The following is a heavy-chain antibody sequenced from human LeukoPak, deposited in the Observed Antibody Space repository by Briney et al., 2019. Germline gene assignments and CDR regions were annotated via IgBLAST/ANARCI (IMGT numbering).Heavy chain of an antibody. CDR1: GYTFTSYG. CDR2: ISAYNGNT. V-gene: IGHV1-18*01. Sequence: ASVKVSCKASGYTFTSYGISWVRQAPGQGLEWMGWISAYNGNTNYAQKLQGRVTMTTDTSTSTAYMELRSLRSDDTAVYYCARDRKGGWPRDDAFDIWGQGTMVTVSS. J-gene: IGHJ3*02. CDR3: ARDRKGGWPRDDAFDI. D-gene: IGHD6-19*01.